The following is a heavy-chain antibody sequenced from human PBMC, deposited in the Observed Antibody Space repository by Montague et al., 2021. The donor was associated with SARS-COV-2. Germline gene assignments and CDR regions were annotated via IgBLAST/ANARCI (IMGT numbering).Heavy chain of an antibody. Sequence: SLRLSCAASGFTFDDYPIHWVRQAPGKGLEWVCVINLDGGSTYYVDSVKGRFTISRDNSKKSLFLQMNSLRAEDTGLYYCAKGSATVTTLDAFDIWGQGTMVTVSS. J-gene: IGHJ3*02. V-gene: IGHV3-43D*03. CDR2: INLDGGST. D-gene: IGHD4-17*01. CDR3: AKGSATVTTLDAFDI. CDR1: GFTFDDYP.